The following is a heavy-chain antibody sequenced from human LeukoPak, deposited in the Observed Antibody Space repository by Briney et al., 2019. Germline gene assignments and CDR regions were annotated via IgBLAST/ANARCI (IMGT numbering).Heavy chain of an antibody. CDR1: GYSITRGYY. Sequence: SETLSLTCTVSGYSITRGYYWGWIRQAPGKGLEWIGNIYYSGSTYYNPSLKSRVTISVDTSKNQFSLKLSSVTAADTAVYYCARGRIAAAGNFDYWGQGTLVTVSS. D-gene: IGHD6-13*01. V-gene: IGHV4-38-2*02. CDR2: IYYSGST. J-gene: IGHJ4*02. CDR3: ARGRIAAAGNFDY.